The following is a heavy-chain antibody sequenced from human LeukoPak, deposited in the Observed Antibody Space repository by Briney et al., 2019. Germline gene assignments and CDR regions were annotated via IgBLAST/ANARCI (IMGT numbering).Heavy chain of an antibody. D-gene: IGHD5-18*01. CDR3: ASSRVYGYHDY. CDR1: GFTFSSYP. V-gene: IGHV3-23*01. J-gene: IGHJ4*02. Sequence: AGGALRLSCTASGFTFSSYPMYWVRQAPGKGLEWVSAITGSGDATYYAESMKGRFTLSRYNSKNTLYLQMNSLRAEDTAVYYCASSRVYGYHDYWGQGTLVTVSS. CDR2: ITGSGDAT.